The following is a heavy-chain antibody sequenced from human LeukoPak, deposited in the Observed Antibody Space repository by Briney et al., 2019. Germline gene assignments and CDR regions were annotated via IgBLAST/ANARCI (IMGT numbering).Heavy chain of an antibody. Sequence: ASVTVSCKTSTYTFTGYYIHWVRQAPGQGLEWMGWINPNSDGTNYAQRFQGRVAMTSDTSTSTVYMELTRLTSDDTGIYFCATIGVSGSYWDFAQWGQGTLVTVSS. D-gene: IGHD1-26*01. CDR3: ATIGVSGSYWDFAQ. CDR2: INPNSDGT. J-gene: IGHJ4*02. CDR1: TYTFTGYY. V-gene: IGHV1-2*02.